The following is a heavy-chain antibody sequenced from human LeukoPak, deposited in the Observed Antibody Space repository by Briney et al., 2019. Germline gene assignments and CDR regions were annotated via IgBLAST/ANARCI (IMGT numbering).Heavy chain of an antibody. V-gene: IGHV3-23*01. Sequence: GGSLRLSCAASGFTFSSYAMSWVRQAPGKGLEWVSAISGSGDSTYYADSVKGRFTISRDNSKNTLYLQMNSLRAEDTAVYYCASYGDYGFDYWGQGTLVTVSS. CDR2: ISGSGDST. J-gene: IGHJ4*02. D-gene: IGHD4-17*01. CDR1: GFTFSSYA. CDR3: ASYGDYGFDY.